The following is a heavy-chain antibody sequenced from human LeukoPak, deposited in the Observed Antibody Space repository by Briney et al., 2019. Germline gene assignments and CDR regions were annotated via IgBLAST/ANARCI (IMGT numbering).Heavy chain of an antibody. CDR2: IGASSLSI. CDR1: GLTFSSYA. J-gene: IGHJ4*02. D-gene: IGHD5-18*01. CDR3: AKDPWIQLWSYFDY. Sequence: GGSLRLSCAASGLTFSSYAMSWVRQAPGKGLEWVSGIGASSLSIHCADSVKGRFTISRDNSKNTLFLQLSSLRAEDTAVYYCAKDPWIQLWSYFDYWGQGTLVTVSS. V-gene: IGHV3-23*01.